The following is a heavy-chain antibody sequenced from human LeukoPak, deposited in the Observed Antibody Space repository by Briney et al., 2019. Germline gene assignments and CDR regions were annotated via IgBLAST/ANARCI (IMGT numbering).Heavy chain of an antibody. V-gene: IGHV4-30-2*01. Sequence: PSETLSLTCAVSGGSISSGGYSWSWIRQPPGKGLEWIGYIYHSGSTYYNPTLKSRVTISVDRSKNQFSLKLSSVTAADTAVYYCARYYDFWSGYYGYMDVWGKGTTVTVSS. CDR2: IYHSGST. D-gene: IGHD3-3*01. CDR1: GGSISSGGYS. J-gene: IGHJ6*03. CDR3: ARYYDFWSGYYGYMDV.